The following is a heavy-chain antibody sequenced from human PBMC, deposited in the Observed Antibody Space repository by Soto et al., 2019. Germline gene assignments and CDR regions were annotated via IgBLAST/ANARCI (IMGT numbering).Heavy chain of an antibody. CDR1: GGSINSYY. Sequence: SETLSLTCTVSGGSINSYYWSWIRQPPGMGLEWIGCISYSGSTNYNPSLKSRVALSVDTSKNQFSLKLSSVTAADTAVYYCARGVRYFDWLFPFYLDYWGQGTPVTVSS. D-gene: IGHD3-9*01. J-gene: IGHJ4*02. CDR2: ISYSGST. CDR3: ARGVRYFDWLFPFYLDY. V-gene: IGHV4-59*01.